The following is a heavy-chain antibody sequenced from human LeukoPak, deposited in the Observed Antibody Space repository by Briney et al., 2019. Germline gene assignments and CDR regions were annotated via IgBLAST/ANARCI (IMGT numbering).Heavy chain of an antibody. D-gene: IGHD6-19*01. CDR1: GGTFSSYA. V-gene: IGHV1-69*05. CDR3: ARHPTLSSAWYTWFDP. CDR2: IIPVFGTA. Sequence: SVKVSCKASGGTFSSYAISWVRQAPGQGLEWMGGIIPVFGTANYAQKFQGRVTITTDESTSTAYMELSSLRSEDTAVYYCARHPTLSSAWYTWFDPWGQGTLVTVSS. J-gene: IGHJ5*02.